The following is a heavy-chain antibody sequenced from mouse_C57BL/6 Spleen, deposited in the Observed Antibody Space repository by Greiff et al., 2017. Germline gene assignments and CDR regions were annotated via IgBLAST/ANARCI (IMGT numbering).Heavy chain of an antibody. V-gene: IGHV1-64*01. Sequence: QVQLQQPGAELVKPGASVKLSCKASGYTFTSYWLHWVKQRPGQGLEWIGMIHPNSGSTNYNEKFKSKATLTVDKSSSTAYMQLSSLTSEDSAVYDCARGGNFLYAMDYWGQGTSVTVSS. CDR1: GYTFTSYW. CDR3: ARGGNFLYAMDY. J-gene: IGHJ4*01. CDR2: IHPNSGST. D-gene: IGHD2-1*01.